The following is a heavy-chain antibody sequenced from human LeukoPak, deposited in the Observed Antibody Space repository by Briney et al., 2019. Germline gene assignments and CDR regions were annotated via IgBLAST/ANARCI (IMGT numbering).Heavy chain of an antibody. J-gene: IGHJ5*02. CDR1: GDSVTSNNW. CDR2: IYQSGTT. CDR3: ARQLVPAAGFDP. D-gene: IGHD2-2*01. Sequence: PSGTLSLTCAVSGDSVTSNNWWTWVRQPPGLGLEWIGEIYQSGTTHYKSPLKSRITISLDKSKNQFSLRLTSVTAADTAIYYCARQLVPAAGFDPWGRGTLVTVSS. V-gene: IGHV4-4*02.